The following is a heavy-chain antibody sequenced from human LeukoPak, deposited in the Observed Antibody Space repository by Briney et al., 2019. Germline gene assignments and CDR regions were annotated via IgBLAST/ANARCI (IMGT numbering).Heavy chain of an antibody. Sequence: SGPTLVNPTETLTLTCTVSGFSLSNARMGVSWIRQPPGKALEWLAHIFSNDEKSYSTPLKSRLTISKDTSKSQVVLTMTNMDPVDTATYYCARIPNYYDSSGYWGQGTLVTVSS. CDR3: ARIPNYYDSSGY. CDR2: IFSNDEK. CDR1: GFSLSNARMG. J-gene: IGHJ4*02. D-gene: IGHD3-22*01. V-gene: IGHV2-26*01.